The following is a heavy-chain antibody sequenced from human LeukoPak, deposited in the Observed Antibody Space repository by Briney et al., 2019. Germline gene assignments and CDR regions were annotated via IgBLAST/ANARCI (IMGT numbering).Heavy chain of an antibody. J-gene: IGHJ4*02. CDR3: ARDERVTMVRGRLDY. V-gene: IGHV4-61*02. CDR2: IYTSGST. Sequence: SETLSLTCTVSGGSISSGSYYWSWIRQPAGKGLEWIGRIYTSGSTNYNPSLKSRVTISVDTSKNQFSLKLSSVTAADTAVYYCARDERVTMVRGRLDYWGQGTLVTVSS. D-gene: IGHD3-10*01. CDR1: GGSISSGSYY.